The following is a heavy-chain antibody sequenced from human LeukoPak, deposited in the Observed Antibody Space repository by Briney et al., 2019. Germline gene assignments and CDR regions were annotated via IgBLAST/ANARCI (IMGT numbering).Heavy chain of an antibody. CDR1: GGTFSSYA. Sequence: SVKVSCKASGGTFSSYAISWVRQAPGQGLEWMGGIIPIFGTANYAQKFQGRVTITADESTSTAYMELSSLRSEDTAVYYCASYAPYSNTYFDYSGQGALVTVSS. CDR3: ASYAPYSNTYFDY. V-gene: IGHV1-69*01. J-gene: IGHJ4*02. D-gene: IGHD4-11*01. CDR2: IIPIFGTA.